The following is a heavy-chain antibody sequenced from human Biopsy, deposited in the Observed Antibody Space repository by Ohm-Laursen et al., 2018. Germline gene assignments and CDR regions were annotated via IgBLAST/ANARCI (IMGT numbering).Heavy chain of an antibody. D-gene: IGHD3-16*01. J-gene: IGHJ4*02. Sequence: SLRLSCSASGFIFDDYDMHWVRHAPGKGLGWGSRINRDSDTADYVDSVRGRFTISRDNARKTLFLQMNSVRPEDTALYYCVKDRGGARASFHYWGQGIRVAVSS. V-gene: IGHV3-9*01. CDR2: INRDSDTA. CDR3: VKDRGGARASFHY. CDR1: GFIFDDYD.